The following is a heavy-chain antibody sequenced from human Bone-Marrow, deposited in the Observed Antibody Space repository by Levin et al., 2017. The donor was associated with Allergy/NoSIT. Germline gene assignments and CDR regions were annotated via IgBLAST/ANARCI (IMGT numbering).Heavy chain of an antibody. Sequence: SCAASRFSFSNYVMNWVRQAPGKGLEWVSGISGYGTNAYYADSVKGRFAISRDNGKNIVYLEMNSLRAEDTAVYYCVKGGYCRSTSCYVVNYYGMDVWGQGTTVTVSS. CDR1: RFSFSNYV. J-gene: IGHJ6*02. V-gene: IGHV3-23*01. D-gene: IGHD2-2*01. CDR3: VKGGYCRSTSCYVVNYYGMDV. CDR2: ISGYGTNA.